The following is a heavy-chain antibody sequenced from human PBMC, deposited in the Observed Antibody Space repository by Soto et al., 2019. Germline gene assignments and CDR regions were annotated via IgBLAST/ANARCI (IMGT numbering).Heavy chain of an antibody. CDR2: IYHTGST. CDR3: ARATGTLRSRNCDY. J-gene: IGHJ4*02. Sequence: TLSLTCSVSGGSISTVGHYWTWIRQPPGKGLEWIGSIYHTGSTYYSKSLRSRLTMSVDTSKSQFSLRLSSVTAADTAVYYCARATGTLRSRNCDYWGQGSLVTVSS. D-gene: IGHD1-1*01. V-gene: IGHV4-31*03. CDR1: GGSISTVGHY.